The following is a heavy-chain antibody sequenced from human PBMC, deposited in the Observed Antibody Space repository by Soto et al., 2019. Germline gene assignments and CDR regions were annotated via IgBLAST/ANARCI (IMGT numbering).Heavy chain of an antibody. D-gene: IGHD4-17*01. CDR2: IFYTGST. CDR1: GGSIISTTYY. Sequence: PSETLSLTCTVSGGSIISTTYYWAWIRQPPGEGLEWIGTIFYTGSTYYNPSLTSRLTISVDTSKNQFSLKLSSVTATDTAVYYCATRGLNGDPFDYWGQGTLVTVS. CDR3: ATRGLNGDPFDY. J-gene: IGHJ4*02. V-gene: IGHV4-39*01.